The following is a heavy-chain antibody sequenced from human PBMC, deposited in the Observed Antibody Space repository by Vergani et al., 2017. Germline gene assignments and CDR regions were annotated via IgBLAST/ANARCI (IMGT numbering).Heavy chain of an antibody. D-gene: IGHD3-22*01. J-gene: IGHJ5*02. CDR2: IDPSDSYT. CDR3: ARVGWSYYDSSGYYYAPGGWFDP. Sequence: EVPLVPSGAAVKTPGESLRISCKCSGYSFTSYWISWVRQLPGKGLEWMGRIDPSDSYTNYSPSFQGHVTISADKSISTAYLQWSSLKASDTAMYYCARVGWSYYDSSGYYYAPGGWFDPWGQGTLVTVSS. CDR1: GYSFTSYW. V-gene: IGHV5-10-1*03.